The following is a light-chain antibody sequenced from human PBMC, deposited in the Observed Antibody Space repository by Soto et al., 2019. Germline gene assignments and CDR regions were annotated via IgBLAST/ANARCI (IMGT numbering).Light chain of an antibody. J-gene: IGLJ2*01. CDR3: SSYTTSNYVV. Sequence: QSALTQPASVSGSPGQSITISCTGTSSDVGGYNYVSWYQQHPGKAPKLMLYEVTTRPSGVPNRFSGSKSGNTASLTNSGLQAEDEADYYCSSYTTSNYVVFGGGTKVTVL. V-gene: IGLV2-14*01. CDR1: SSDVGGYNY. CDR2: EVT.